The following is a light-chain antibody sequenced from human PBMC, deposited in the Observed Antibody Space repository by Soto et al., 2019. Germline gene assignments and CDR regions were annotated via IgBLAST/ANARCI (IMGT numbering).Light chain of an antibody. J-gene: IGKJ4*01. V-gene: IGKV3-11*01. CDR1: QSVSSY. CDR3: QQLNSYPLT. CDR2: DAS. Sequence: EIVVTQSPATLSLSPGERATLSCRASQSVSSYLAWYQQKPGQAPRLLIYDASNRATGIPARFSGSGSGTDFTLTISSLEPEDFAVYYCQQLNSYPLTFGGGTKVEIK.